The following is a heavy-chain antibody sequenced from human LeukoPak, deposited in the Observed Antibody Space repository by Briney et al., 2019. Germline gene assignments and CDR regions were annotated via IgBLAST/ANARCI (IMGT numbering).Heavy chain of an antibody. J-gene: IGHJ4*02. CDR1: GGSFSGYY. Sequence: PSETLSLTCAVYGGSFSGYYWSWIRQPPGKGLEWIGEINHSGSTNCNPSLKSRVTISVDKSKNQFSLQLSSVTAADTAVYYCARVGVRGVITSFDYWGQGTLVTVSS. CDR2: INHSGST. D-gene: IGHD3-10*01. V-gene: IGHV4-34*01. CDR3: ARVGVRGVITSFDY.